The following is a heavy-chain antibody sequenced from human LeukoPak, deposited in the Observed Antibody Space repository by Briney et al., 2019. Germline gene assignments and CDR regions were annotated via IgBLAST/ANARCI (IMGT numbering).Heavy chain of an antibody. Sequence: PSETLSLTCTVSGGSISSYYWSWIRQSPGKGLEWIGHIYYSGSTNYNPSLKSRVTISVDTSKNQFSLKLSSVTAADTAVYYCARVEGGYGAGRRENYYYYYMDVWGKGTTVTISS. J-gene: IGHJ6*03. D-gene: IGHD3-10*01. CDR3: ARVEGGYGAGRRENYYYYYMDV. V-gene: IGHV4-59*01. CDR1: GGSISSYY. CDR2: IYYSGST.